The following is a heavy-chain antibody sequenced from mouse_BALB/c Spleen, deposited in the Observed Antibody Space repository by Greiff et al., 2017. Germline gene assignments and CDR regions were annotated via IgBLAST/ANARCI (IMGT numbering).Heavy chain of an antibody. CDR2: IYPGDGDT. D-gene: IGHD1-2*01. Sequence: VQLQQSGAELVRPGSSVKISYKASGYAFSSYWMNWVKQRPGQGLEWIGQIYPGDGDTNYNGKFKGKATLTADKSSSTAYMQLSSLTSEDSAVYFCARDHYYGYYSHYFDYWGQGTTLTVSS. J-gene: IGHJ2*01. CDR3: ARDHYYGYYSHYFDY. V-gene: IGHV1-80*01. CDR1: GYAFSSYW.